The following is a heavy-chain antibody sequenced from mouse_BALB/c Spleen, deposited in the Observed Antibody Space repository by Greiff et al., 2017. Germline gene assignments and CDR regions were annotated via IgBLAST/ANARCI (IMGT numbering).Heavy chain of an antibody. D-gene: IGHD2-14*01. Sequence: EVKLVESGGGLVKPGGSLKLSCAASGFAFSSYDMSWVRQTPEKRLEWVAYISSGGGSTYYPDTVKGRFTISRDNAKNTLYLQMSSLKSEDTATYYCARHGGVRRYFDVWGAGTTVTVSS. CDR3: ARHGGVRRYFDV. J-gene: IGHJ1*01. CDR1: GFAFSSYD. CDR2: ISSGGGST. V-gene: IGHV5-12-1*01.